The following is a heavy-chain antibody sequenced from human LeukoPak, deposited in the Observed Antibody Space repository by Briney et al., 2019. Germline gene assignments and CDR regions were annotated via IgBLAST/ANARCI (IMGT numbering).Heavy chain of an antibody. D-gene: IGHD2-2*01. CDR1: GYTFTSYY. CDR3: GIPAAMDPHHFDY. J-gene: IGHJ4*02. V-gene: IGHV1-46*01. CDR2: INPSGGST. Sequence: GASVKVSCKASGYTFTSYYMHWVRQAPGQGLEWMGIINPSGGSTSYAQKFQGRVTMTRDTSTSTVYMELSSLRSEDTAVYYYGIPAAMDPHHFDYWGQGTLVTVSS.